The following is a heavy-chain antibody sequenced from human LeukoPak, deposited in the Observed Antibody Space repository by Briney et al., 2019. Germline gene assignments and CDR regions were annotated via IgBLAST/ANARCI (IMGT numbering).Heavy chain of an antibody. CDR3: AKLYSSGWNGDEN. D-gene: IGHD6-19*01. V-gene: IGHV3-23*01. CDR1: GFTFSSYA. J-gene: IGHJ4*02. Sequence: HGASLRLSCAASGFTFSSYAMSWVRQAPGKGLEWVSGISGSGGNTYYADSVKGRFTISRDNSKNTLYLQMNSLRAEDTAVYYCAKLYSSGWNGDENWGQGTLVSVSS. CDR2: ISGSGGNT.